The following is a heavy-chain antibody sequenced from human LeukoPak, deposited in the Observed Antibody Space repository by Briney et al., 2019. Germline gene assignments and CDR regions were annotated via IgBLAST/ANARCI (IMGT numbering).Heavy chain of an antibody. D-gene: IGHD6-13*01. Sequence: SPTLSLTCAISGDSVSSNSAAWNWLRQSPSRGLEWLGRTYYRSKWYNDYAVSVKSRITINPDTSKNQFSLQLNSVTPEDTAVYYCASSGAAQNWFDPWGQGTLVTVSS. CDR2: TYYRSKWYN. J-gene: IGHJ5*02. CDR3: ASSGAAQNWFDP. V-gene: IGHV6-1*01. CDR1: GDSVSSNSAA.